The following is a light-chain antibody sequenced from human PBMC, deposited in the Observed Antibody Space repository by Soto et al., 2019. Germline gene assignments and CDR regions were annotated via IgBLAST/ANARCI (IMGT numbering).Light chain of an antibody. Sequence: QSALTQPASVSGSPGQSITISCTGTSSDVGGYNYVSWYQQHPGKAPKLMIYDVSNRPSGVSNRFSGSKSGNTASLTISGLQAEYEADYYCSSYTIISTHVFVTGTKVTVL. CDR1: SSDVGGYNY. V-gene: IGLV2-14*01. CDR3: SSYTIISTHV. J-gene: IGLJ1*01. CDR2: DVS.